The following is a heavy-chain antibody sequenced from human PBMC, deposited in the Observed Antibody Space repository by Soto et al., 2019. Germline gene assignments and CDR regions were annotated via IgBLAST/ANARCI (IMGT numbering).Heavy chain of an antibody. J-gene: IGHJ3*02. CDR3: AGEDALDAFDI. D-gene: IGHD4-17*01. Sequence: GGSLRLSCVASGFRFSAYAMSWVRQAPGKGLEWVSAISGTGGSTHYADAVKGRFTISRDNSNNTLNLQLNSLRADDTAVYFCAGEDALDAFDIWGRGTMVTVSS. CDR2: ISGTGGST. V-gene: IGHV3-23*01. CDR1: GFRFSAYA.